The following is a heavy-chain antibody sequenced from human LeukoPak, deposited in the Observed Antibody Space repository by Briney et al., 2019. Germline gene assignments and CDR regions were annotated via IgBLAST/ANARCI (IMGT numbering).Heavy chain of an antibody. D-gene: IGHD1-26*01. Sequence: ASVKVSCKASGYTFTSYGISWVRQAPGQGLEWMGWISANNGNTKYNTKYAQNLQGRVTMTTDTSTSTAYMELRTLRSDDTAVYYCAGDRDRSGSQSYWGQGTLVTVSS. CDR1: GYTFTSYG. CDR3: AGDRDRSGSQSY. CDR2: ISANNGNTKYNT. J-gene: IGHJ4*02. V-gene: IGHV1-18*01.